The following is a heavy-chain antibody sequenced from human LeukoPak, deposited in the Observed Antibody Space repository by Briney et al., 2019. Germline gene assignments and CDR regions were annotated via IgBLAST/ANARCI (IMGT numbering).Heavy chain of an antibody. V-gene: IGHV3-23*01. J-gene: IGHJ4*02. D-gene: IGHD2-8*01. CDR2: VSADGGNT. CDR1: GFTFDNYR. Sequence: GGSLRLSCAASGFTFDNYRMSWVRQAPGKGLEWVSTVSADGGNTYYADSVKGRFTISRDNSKSTLILQMNSLRVEDTALYYCTKRVKYGGTWAHSADWGQGTLVTVSS. CDR3: TKRVKYGGTWAHSAD.